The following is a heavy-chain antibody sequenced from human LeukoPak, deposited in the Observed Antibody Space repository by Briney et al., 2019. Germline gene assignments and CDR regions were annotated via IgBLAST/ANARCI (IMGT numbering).Heavy chain of an antibody. CDR1: GYTFTGYY. CDR3: ARLSGYYDSSGYYPNWFDP. V-gene: IGHV1-2*06. CDR2: INPHSGGT. D-gene: IGHD3-22*01. J-gene: IGHJ5*02. Sequence: ASVKVSCKASGYTFTGYYMHWVRQAPGQGLEWMGRINPHSGGTNYAQKFQGRVTMTRDTSISTAYMELSRLRSDDTAVYYCARLSGYYDSSGYYPNWFDPWGQGTLVTVSS.